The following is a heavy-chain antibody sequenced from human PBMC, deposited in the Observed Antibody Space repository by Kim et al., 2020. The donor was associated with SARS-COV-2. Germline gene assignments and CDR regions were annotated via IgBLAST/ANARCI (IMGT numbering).Heavy chain of an antibody. J-gene: IGHJ3*02. CDR1: GGSFSGYY. Sequence: SETLSLTCAVYGGSFSGYYWSWIHQPPGKGLEWIGEINHSGSTNYNPSLKSRVTISVDTSKNQFSLKLSSVTAADTAVYYCAIAAAGTGAFDIWGQGTMVTVSS. V-gene: IGHV4-34*01. CDR2: INHSGST. CDR3: AIAAAGTGAFDI. D-gene: IGHD6-13*01.